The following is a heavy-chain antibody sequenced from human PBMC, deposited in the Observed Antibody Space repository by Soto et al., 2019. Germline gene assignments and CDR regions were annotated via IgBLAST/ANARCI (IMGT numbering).Heavy chain of an antibody. D-gene: IGHD3-22*01. CDR1: GYTLTELS. CDR2: FDPEDGET. J-gene: IGHJ6*02. V-gene: IGHV1-24*01. CDR3: ATDSRYYYDSSGYPYYYYYGMDV. Sequence: ASVKVSCKVSGYTLTELSMHWVRQAPGKGLEWMGGFDPEDGETIYAQKFQGRVTMTEDTSTDTAYMELSSLRSEDTAVYYCATDSRYYYDSSGYPYYYYYGMDVWGQGTTVTVSS.